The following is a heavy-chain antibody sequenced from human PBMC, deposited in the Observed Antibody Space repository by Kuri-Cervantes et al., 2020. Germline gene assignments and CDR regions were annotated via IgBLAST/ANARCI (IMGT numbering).Heavy chain of an antibody. CDR2: ISSSGSSL. J-gene: IGHJ6*02. D-gene: IGHD2-2*02. CDR1: GFIFSDYY. CDR3: ARGGKYQLLYVPYYYYYGMDV. Sequence: GESLKISCEASGFIFSDYYMSWIRQAPGKGLEWVSYISSSGSSLHYGQPVKGRFTISRDNAKKEVYLQMDMLRAGDTAVYYCARGGKYQLLYVPYYYYYGMDVWGQGTTVTVSS. V-gene: IGHV3-11*01.